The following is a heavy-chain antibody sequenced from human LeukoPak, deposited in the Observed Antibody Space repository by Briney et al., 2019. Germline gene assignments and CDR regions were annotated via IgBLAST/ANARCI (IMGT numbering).Heavy chain of an antibody. CDR1: GGTFSSYA. V-gene: IGHV1-69*04. CDR3: ARDDYGDYASSFDY. CDR2: IIPILGIA. J-gene: IGHJ4*02. Sequence: ASVKVSCKASGGTFSSYAVSWVRQAPGQGLEWMGRIIPILGIANYAQKFQGRVTITADKSTSTAYMELSSLRSEDTAVYYCARDDYGDYASSFDYWGQGTLVTVSS. D-gene: IGHD4-17*01.